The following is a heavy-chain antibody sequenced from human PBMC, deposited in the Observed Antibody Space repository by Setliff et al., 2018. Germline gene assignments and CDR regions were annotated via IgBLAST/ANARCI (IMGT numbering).Heavy chain of an antibody. CDR3: AREPYDYIWGSYRSPYFDH. D-gene: IGHD3-16*02. CDR1: GYTFFGYY. CDR2: INPKTGGT. V-gene: IGHV1-2*02. J-gene: IGHJ4*02. Sequence: ASVKVSCKASGYTFFGYYLHWVRQAPGQGLEWMGWINPKTGGTNYAQKFQGRVTMTRDASINTAFMHLSSLKSDDMAVYYCAREPYDYIWGSYRSPYFDHWGQGARVTVSS.